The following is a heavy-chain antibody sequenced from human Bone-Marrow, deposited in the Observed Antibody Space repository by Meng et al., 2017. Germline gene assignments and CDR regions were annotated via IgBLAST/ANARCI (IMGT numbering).Heavy chain of an antibody. CDR1: GHSFPHYW. D-gene: IGHD6-13*01. V-gene: IGHV1-2*06. Sequence: QGQRVQSGCEGKKPGASVKVSCKLSGHSFPHYWLHWVRRAPGQGFEWMGRIDPKRGDPHYAQRFQGRVTMTGDTSISTAYMELSGLRSDDTAMYYCARDEDISAAGKLFGDYWGQGTLVTVSS. CDR3: ARDEDISAAGKLFGDY. J-gene: IGHJ4*02. CDR2: IDPKRGDP.